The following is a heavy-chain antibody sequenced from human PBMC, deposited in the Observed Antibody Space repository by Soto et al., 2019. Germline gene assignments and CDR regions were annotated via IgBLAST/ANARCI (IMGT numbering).Heavy chain of an antibody. V-gene: IGHV7-4-1*01. CDR2: INTNTGNP. CDR1: GYTFTSYA. Sequence: ASVKVSCKASGYTFTSYAMNWVRQAPGQGLEWMGWINTNTGNPTYAQGFTGRFVFSLDTSVSTAYLQICSLKAEDTAVYYCARGSVMEYSSSSVYYYYGMDVRGQGTTVTVSS. J-gene: IGHJ6*02. CDR3: ARGSVMEYSSSSVYYYYGMDV. D-gene: IGHD6-6*01.